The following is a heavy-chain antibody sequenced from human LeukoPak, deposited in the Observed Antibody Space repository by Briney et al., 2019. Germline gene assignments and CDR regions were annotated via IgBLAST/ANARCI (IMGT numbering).Heavy chain of an antibody. CDR1: GYSISSGYY. CDR3: ARHRGYNWNYRRAFDI. J-gene: IGHJ3*02. Sequence: SETLSLTCTVSGYSISSGYYWGWIRQPPGKGLEWIGSIYHTGSTYRNASLESRVSISVDTSKNQFSLKLSSVTAADTAVYYCARHRGYNWNYRRAFDIWGQGTMVTVSS. V-gene: IGHV4-38-2*02. CDR2: IYHTGST. D-gene: IGHD1-7*01.